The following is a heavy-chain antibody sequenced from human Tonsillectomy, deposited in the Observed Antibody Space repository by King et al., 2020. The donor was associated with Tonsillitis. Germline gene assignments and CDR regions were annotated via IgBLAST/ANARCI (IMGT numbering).Heavy chain of an antibody. CDR3: AKVEDANYDILTDFVPAPCY. D-gene: IGHD3-9*01. V-gene: IGHV1-18*04. J-gene: IGHJ4*02. CDR2: ISPYNGVT. Sequence: QLVQSGAEVKKPGASVTVSCKASGYTFFSYGITWVRQVAGQGLEWMGWISPYNGVTRYAQKLQGRVTMTTDRSTSTAYMSLRSLSFDDTAVYYCAKVEDANYDILTDFVPAPCYWGQGTLVTVSS. CDR1: GYTFFSYG.